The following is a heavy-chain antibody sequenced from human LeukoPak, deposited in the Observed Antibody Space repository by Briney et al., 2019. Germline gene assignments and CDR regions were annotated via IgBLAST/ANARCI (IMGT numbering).Heavy chain of an antibody. V-gene: IGHV3-21*01. CDR1: GFTFSTSS. D-gene: IGHD3-16*02. CDR2: ISSSSSYI. Sequence: GGSLRLSCAASGFTFSTSSLSWVRKAPGPGLELVSSISSSSSYIYYSDSVKGRFTISRDNATNSLYLQMNSLRAEDTAVYYCARDWGSYRYTLYYLDYWGQGTLVTVSS. J-gene: IGHJ4*02. CDR3: ARDWGSYRYTLYYLDY.